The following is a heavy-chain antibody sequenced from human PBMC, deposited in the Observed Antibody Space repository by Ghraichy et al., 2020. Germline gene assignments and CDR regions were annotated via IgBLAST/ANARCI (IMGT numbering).Heavy chain of an antibody. CDR2: IKRKTDGGTT. D-gene: IGHD3-16*02. Sequence: GESLNISCAASGFTFSNAWMSWVRQASGKGLEWVGRIKRKTDGGTTDYAAPVKGRFTISRDDSKNTLYLQMNSLKTEDTAVYYCTTDIHLSFGSRWGQGTLVTVSS. J-gene: IGHJ4*02. CDR1: GFTFSNAW. CDR3: TTDIHLSFGSR. V-gene: IGHV3-15*01.